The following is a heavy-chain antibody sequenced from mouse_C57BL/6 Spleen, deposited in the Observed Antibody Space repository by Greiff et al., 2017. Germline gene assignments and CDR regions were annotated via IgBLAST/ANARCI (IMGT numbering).Heavy chain of an antibody. CDR2: ISDGGSYT. V-gene: IGHV5-4*01. J-gene: IGHJ1*03. Sequence: EVMLVESGGGLVKPGGSLKLSCAASGFTFSSYAMSWVRQTPEKRLEWVATISDGGSYTYYPDNVKGRFTISRDNAKNNLYLQMSHLKSEDTAMYYCARDPPYYYGSSPNWYFDVWGTGTTVTVSS. CDR1: GFTFSSYA. D-gene: IGHD1-1*01. CDR3: ARDPPYYYGSSPNWYFDV.